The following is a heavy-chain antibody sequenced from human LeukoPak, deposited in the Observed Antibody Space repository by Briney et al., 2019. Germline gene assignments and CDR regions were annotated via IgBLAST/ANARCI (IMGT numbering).Heavy chain of an antibody. V-gene: IGHV4-4*07. CDR1: NGSITNYY. D-gene: IGHD6-6*01. J-gene: IGHJ4*02. CDR3: ARKELVRGYFDS. Sequence: SETLSLTCTVSNGSITNYYYNWMRQATGEGLEWIGGIYFSGSTIYNPSLKSRVAMSVDSSSNHISLKLSSMTAADTAVYFCARKELVRGYFDSWGQGVLVTVSS. CDR2: IYFSGST.